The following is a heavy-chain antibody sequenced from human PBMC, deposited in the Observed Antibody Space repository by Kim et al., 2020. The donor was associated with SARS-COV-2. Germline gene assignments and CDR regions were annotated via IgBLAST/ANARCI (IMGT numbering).Heavy chain of an antibody. Sequence: GGSLRLSCAASGFTFNSYAITWVRQAPGKGLEWVSTTGATGGRTYYAASVEGRFTISRDSSKNTVSLQMNSLRADDTAVYYCAKEALNNDLLTVGRYFDLWGRGTLVTVSS. V-gene: IGHV3-23*01. J-gene: IGHJ2*01. D-gene: IGHD3-9*01. CDR2: TGATGGRT. CDR1: GFTFNSYA. CDR3: AKEALNNDLLTVGRYFDL.